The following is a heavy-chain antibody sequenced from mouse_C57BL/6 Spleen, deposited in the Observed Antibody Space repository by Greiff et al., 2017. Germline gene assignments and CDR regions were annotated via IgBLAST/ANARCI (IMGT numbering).Heavy chain of an antibody. CDR1: GFNIKNTY. Sequence: VQLQQSVAELVRPGASVKLSCTASGFNIKNTYMHWVKQRPEQGLEWIGRIDPANGNTKYAPKFQGKATITADTSSNTAYLQLSSLTSEDTAIYYCARSPFITTVVADWYFDVWGTGTTVTVSS. J-gene: IGHJ1*03. D-gene: IGHD1-1*01. CDR2: IDPANGNT. CDR3: ARSPFITTVVADWYFDV. V-gene: IGHV14-3*01.